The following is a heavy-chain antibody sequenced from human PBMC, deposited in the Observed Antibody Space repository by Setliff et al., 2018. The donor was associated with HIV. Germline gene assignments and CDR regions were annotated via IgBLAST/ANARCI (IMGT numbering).Heavy chain of an antibody. D-gene: IGHD3-3*01. Sequence: PGESLKISCKCSGYSFTSHWIAWVRQMPGQGLEWMGIIYPSDSATAYSPSFQGQITISADKSISTAYLQWSSLKASDTAIYYCARSHFITLFGVIYYPGYFDLWGRGTQVTVSS. J-gene: IGHJ2*01. V-gene: IGHV5-51*01. CDR1: GYSFTSHW. CDR3: ARSHFITLFGVIYYPGYFDL. CDR2: IYPSDSAT.